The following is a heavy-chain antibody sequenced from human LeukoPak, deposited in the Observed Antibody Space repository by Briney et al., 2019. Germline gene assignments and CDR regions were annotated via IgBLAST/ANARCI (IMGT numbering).Heavy chain of an antibody. CDR1: GFTFSDYY. CDR3: AREPSKQHLDI. Sequence: GGSLRLSCEASGFTFSDYYMTWIRQAPGKGLEWVSYISSSSTYTNYADSVKGRFTISRDNAKNSLYLQMNSLRAEDTAVYYCAREPSKQHLDIWGQGTLVAVSS. V-gene: IGHV3-11*06. J-gene: IGHJ4*02. CDR2: ISSSSTYT. D-gene: IGHD6-13*01.